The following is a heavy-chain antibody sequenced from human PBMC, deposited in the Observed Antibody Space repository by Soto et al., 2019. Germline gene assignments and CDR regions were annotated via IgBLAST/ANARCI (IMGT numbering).Heavy chain of an antibody. CDR1: GACLSSYY. CDR3: ARERGLVNNHYGRDV. V-gene: IGHV4-59*01. CDR2: IYYSGST. Sequence: ETLSLTFTVYGACLSSYYRRCIRQPPGKGLEWIGYIYYSGSTNYNPSLKSRVTISVDTSKNQFSLKLSSVTAADTAVYYCARERGLVNNHYGRDVWGQGTTVTVS. J-gene: IGHJ6*02. D-gene: IGHD3-9*01.